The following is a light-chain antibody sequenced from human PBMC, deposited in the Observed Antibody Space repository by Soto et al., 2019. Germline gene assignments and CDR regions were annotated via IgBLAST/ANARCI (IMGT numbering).Light chain of an antibody. CDR2: GAS. CDR3: QQYDNLSWT. V-gene: IGKV3-20*01. J-gene: IGKJ5*01. Sequence: VLTQSPDTRSLPRWGRATLSCGSFHSISFTFLNWYQQKPGQAPRLLIYGASNRATGTPDRFSGSGSGTDFTLTISRLEPEDFAVYFCQQYDNLSWTFGQGTRLEIK. CDR1: HSISFTF.